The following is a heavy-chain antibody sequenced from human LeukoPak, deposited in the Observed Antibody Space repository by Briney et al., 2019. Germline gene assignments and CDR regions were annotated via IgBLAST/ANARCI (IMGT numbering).Heavy chain of an antibody. CDR2: IDYDSSHI. D-gene: IGHD3-9*01. V-gene: IGHV3-21*01. CDR3: ARDPLRYLRVGHYDY. Sequence: PGGSLRLSCAASGFTFSNSAMNWVREVPGRGLEWVSSIDYDSSHIYYAASVRGRFTISRDNARNSVYLQMNSLRVEDTAVYYCARDPLRYLRVGHYDYWGQGTLVAVSS. CDR1: GFTFSNSA. J-gene: IGHJ4*02.